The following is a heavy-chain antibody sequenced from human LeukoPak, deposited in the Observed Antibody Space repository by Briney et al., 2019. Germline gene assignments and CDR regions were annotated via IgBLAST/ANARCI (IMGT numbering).Heavy chain of an antibody. CDR2: IIPIFGTA. Sequence: SVKVSCKASGGTFSSYAISWVRQAPGQGLEWMGGIIPIFGTANYAQKFQGRVTITTDESTSTAYMELSSLRSEDTAVYYCARDQQQLVLYYYMDVWGKGTTVTVSS. D-gene: IGHD6-13*01. V-gene: IGHV1-69*05. CDR3: ARDQQQLVLYYYMDV. J-gene: IGHJ6*03. CDR1: GGTFSSYA.